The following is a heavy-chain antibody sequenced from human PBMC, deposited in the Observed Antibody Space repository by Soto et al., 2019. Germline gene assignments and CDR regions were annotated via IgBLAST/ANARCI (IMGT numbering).Heavy chain of an antibody. CDR3: AADSSGYYSNDY. CDR2: IYYSGST. Sequence: SETLSLTCTVSGGSISSYYWSWIRQPPGKGLEWIGYIYYSGSTNYNPSLKSRVTISVDTSKNQFSLKLNSVTAADTAVYYCAADSSGYYSNDYWGQGTLVTVSS. J-gene: IGHJ4*02. D-gene: IGHD3-22*01. CDR1: GGSISSYY. V-gene: IGHV4-59*01.